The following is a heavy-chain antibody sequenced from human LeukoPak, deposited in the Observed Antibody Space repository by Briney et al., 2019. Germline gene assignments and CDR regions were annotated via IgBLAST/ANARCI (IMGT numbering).Heavy chain of an antibody. V-gene: IGHV3-21*01. CDR2: ISSSSSYI. CDR1: GFTFSSYS. Sequence: GGSLRLSCAASGFTFSSYSMNWVRQAPGKGLEWVSSISSSSSYIYYADSVKGRFTISRDNAKNSLYLQMNSLRAEDTAVYYCASAPQQAYDILTGYYMRPYYYGMGVWGQGTTVTVSS. D-gene: IGHD3-9*01. J-gene: IGHJ6*02. CDR3: ASAPQQAYDILTGYYMRPYYYGMGV.